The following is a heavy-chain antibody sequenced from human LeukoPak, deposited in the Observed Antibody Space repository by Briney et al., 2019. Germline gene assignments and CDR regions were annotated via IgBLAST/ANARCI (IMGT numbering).Heavy chain of an antibody. Sequence: GGSLRLSCAASEFTFSNYWMTWVRQAPGKGLEWVANIKLDGTEKYYVGSVRGRFTISRDNAKNSVSLQMNSLRAEDTAVYYCARSHDYGGHWFFDYWGQGTLVTVSS. J-gene: IGHJ4*02. CDR1: EFTFSNYW. V-gene: IGHV3-7*01. CDR3: ARSHDYGGHWFFDY. CDR2: IKLDGTEK. D-gene: IGHD4-23*01.